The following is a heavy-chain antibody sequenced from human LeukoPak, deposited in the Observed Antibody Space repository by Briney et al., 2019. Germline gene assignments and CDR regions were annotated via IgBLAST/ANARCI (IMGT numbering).Heavy chain of an antibody. CDR1: GGSISSYY. CDR3: ARSGVITGWFDP. J-gene: IGHJ5*02. V-gene: IGHV4-4*07. Sequence: NPSETLSLTCTVSGGSISSYYWSWIRQPAGKGLEWIGRIYTSGSTNYNPSLKSRVTMSVDTSRNQFSLKLSSVTAADTAVYYCARSGVITGWFDPWGQGSLVTVSS. D-gene: IGHD1-20*01. CDR2: IYTSGST.